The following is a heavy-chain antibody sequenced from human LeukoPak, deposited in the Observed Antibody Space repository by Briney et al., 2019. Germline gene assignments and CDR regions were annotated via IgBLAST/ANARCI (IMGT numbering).Heavy chain of an antibody. CDR2: INHSGST. CDR3: ARGKDSSGYYDGLGY. Sequence: PSETRSLTCAVDGGSVSVYYWSWIRQPPGKWLEWIGEINHSGSTNYNPSLKSRVTISVDTSKNQFSLKLSSVTAADTAVYYCARGKDSSGYYDGLGYWGQGTLVTVSS. CDR1: GGSVSVYY. D-gene: IGHD3-22*01. J-gene: IGHJ4*02. V-gene: IGHV4-34*01.